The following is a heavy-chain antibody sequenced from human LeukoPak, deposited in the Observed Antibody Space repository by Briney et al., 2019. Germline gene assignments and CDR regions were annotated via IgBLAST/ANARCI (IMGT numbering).Heavy chain of an antibody. V-gene: IGHV4-34*01. CDR2: INHSGST. CDR1: GGSFSGYY. J-gene: IGHJ5*02. CDR3: ASITIFGVVPTTTWFDR. D-gene: IGHD3-3*01. Sequence: PSETLSLTCAVYGGSFSGYYWSWIRQPPGKGLEWIGEINHSGSTNYNPSLKSRVTISVDTSKNQFSLKLSSVTAADTAVYYCASITIFGVVPTTTWFDRWGQGTLVTVSS.